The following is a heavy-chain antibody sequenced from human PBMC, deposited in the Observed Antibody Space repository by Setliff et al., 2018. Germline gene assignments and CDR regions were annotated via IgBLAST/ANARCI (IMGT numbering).Heavy chain of an antibody. Sequence: GGSLRLSCAASGFTVSSNYMSCVRQAPGKGLEWVTVIYSGGSTYYADSVKDRSTISRDNSQNTRYLQMNSLSAEDTAVYYCIRDTSGRDAFDIWGQGTMVTVSS. CDR3: IRDTSGRDAFDI. V-gene: IGHV3-53*01. CDR1: GFTVSSNY. J-gene: IGHJ3*02. CDR2: IYSGGST. D-gene: IGHD6-19*01.